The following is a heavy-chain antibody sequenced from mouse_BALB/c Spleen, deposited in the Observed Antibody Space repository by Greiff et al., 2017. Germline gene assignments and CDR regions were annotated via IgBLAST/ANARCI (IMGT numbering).Heavy chain of an antibody. CDR3: ARGSYYAMDY. V-gene: IGHV1-7*01. CDR2: INPSTGYT. CDR1: GYTFTSYW. J-gene: IGHJ4*01. Sequence: QVQLKQSGAELAKPGASVKMSCKASGYTFTSYWMHWVKQRPGQGLEWIGYINPSTGYTEYNQKFKDKATLTADKYSSTAYMQLSSLTSEDSAVYYCARGSYYAMDYWGQGTSVTVSS.